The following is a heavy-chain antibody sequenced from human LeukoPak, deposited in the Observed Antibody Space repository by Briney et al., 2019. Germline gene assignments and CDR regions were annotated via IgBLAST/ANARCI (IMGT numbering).Heavy chain of an antibody. V-gene: IGHV1-69*13. CDR2: IVPMFGTA. D-gene: IGHD6-13*01. J-gene: IGHJ4*02. Sequence: SVKVSCKASGGSFRDYAISWVRRAPGQGLQWLGGIVPMFGTANYAQQLQGRVTITADESTTTVYMELNSLRSEDTAVYYCARDLATAGIGEFDSWGQGTLVTVSS. CDR1: GGSFRDYA. CDR3: ARDLATAGIGEFDS.